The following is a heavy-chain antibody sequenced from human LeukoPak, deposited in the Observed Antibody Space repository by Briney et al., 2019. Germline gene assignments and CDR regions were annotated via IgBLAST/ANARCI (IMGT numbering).Heavy chain of an antibody. CDR1: RFTFSSYA. V-gene: IGHV3-23*01. CDR3: PKGTVADY. D-gene: IGHD4-23*01. J-gene: IGHJ4*02. CDR2: ISGSGDST. Sequence: GGSLRLSCATSRFTFSSYAVSWVRQAPGKGLEWVSVISGSGDSTYYADSVKGRFTISRDNSKNTLYLQMNSLRAEDTAVYYCPKGTVADYWGQGTLVTVSS.